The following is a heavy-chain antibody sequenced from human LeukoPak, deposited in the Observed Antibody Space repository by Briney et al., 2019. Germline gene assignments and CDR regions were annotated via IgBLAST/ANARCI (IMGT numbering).Heavy chain of an antibody. D-gene: IGHD4-23*01. CDR1: GGTFSSYA. CDR3: ARARVATPYYYYYYMDV. Sequence: GASVKVSCKASGGTFSSYAISWVRQAPGQGLEWMGGIIPIFGTANYAQKFQGRVTITTDESTSTAYMELSSLRSEDTAVYYCARARVATPYYYYYYMDVWGKGTTVTVSS. CDR2: IIPIFGTA. V-gene: IGHV1-69*05. J-gene: IGHJ6*03.